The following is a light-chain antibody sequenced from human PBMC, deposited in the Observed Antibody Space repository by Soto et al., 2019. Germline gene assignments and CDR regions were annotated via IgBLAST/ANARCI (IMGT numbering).Light chain of an antibody. J-gene: IGLJ2*01. CDR1: SSDVGGYNY. CDR3: SSYTSGSTLVV. V-gene: IGLV2-14*01. CDR2: EVS. Sequence: QSVLTQPASVSGSPGQSITISCTGTSSDVGGYNYVSWYQQHPGKAPKLIIYEVSNRPSGVSNRFSGSKSGNTASLTISGLQAEDEADYYCSSYTSGSTLVVFGGGTQLTVL.